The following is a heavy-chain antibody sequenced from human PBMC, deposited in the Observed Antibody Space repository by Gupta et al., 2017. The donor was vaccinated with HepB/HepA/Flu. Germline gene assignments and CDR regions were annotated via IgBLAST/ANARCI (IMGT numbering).Heavy chain of an antibody. CDR1: GGSISSSSYY. CDR2: IYYSGST. V-gene: IGHV4-39*01. CDR3: ARHVNDGWSGYLYYFDY. J-gene: IGHJ4*02. Sequence: QLQLQESGPGLVKPSETLSLTCTVSGGSISSSSYYWGWIRQPPGKGLEWIGSIYYSGSTYYNPSLKRRVTISVDTSKNQFSLKLSSVTAADTAVYYCARHVNDGWSGYLYYFDYWGQGTLVTVSS. D-gene: IGHD3-3*01.